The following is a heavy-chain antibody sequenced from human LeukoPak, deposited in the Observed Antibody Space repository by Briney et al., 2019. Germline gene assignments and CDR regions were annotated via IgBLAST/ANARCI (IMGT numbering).Heavy chain of an antibody. CDR2: INPNSGDT. Sequence: GASVKVSCKASGYTFTDSYMHWVRQAPGEGLEWMGWINPNSGDTSYAQKFQGRVTMTRDTSISTAYMELSSLRSDDTAVYYCTRVQGTLAYCTRTSCYNMDYWGQGTLVTVSS. J-gene: IGHJ4*02. D-gene: IGHD2-2*02. V-gene: IGHV1-2*02. CDR3: TRVQGTLAYCTRTSCYNMDY. CDR1: GYTFTDSY.